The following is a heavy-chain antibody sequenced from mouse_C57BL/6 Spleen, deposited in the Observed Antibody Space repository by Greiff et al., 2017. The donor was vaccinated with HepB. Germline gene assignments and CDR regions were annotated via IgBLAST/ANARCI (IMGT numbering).Heavy chain of an antibody. Sequence: VQLQQSGAELVKPGASVKLSCKASGYTFTEYTIHWVKRRSGQGLEWIGWFYPGSGSIKYNEKFKDKATLTADKSSSTVYMELSRLTSEDSAVYFCARHERVYSNYEHWYFDVWGTGTTVTVSS. J-gene: IGHJ1*03. CDR3: ARHERVYSNYEHWYFDV. CDR2: FYPGSGSI. V-gene: IGHV1-62-2*01. D-gene: IGHD2-5*01. CDR1: GYTFTEYT.